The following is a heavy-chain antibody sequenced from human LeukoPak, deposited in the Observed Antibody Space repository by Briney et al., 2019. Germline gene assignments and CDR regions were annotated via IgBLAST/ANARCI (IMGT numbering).Heavy chain of an antibody. V-gene: IGHV3-30-3*01. Sequence: TGRSLRLSCAASGFTFSSYAMHWVRQAPGKGLEWVAVISYDGSNKYYADSVKGRFTISRDNSKNTLYLQMNGLRAEDTAVYYCARDGYSSSWYGTLFYWGQGTLVTVSS. CDR1: GFTFSSYA. D-gene: IGHD6-13*01. CDR3: ARDGYSSSWYGTLFY. J-gene: IGHJ4*02. CDR2: ISYDGSNK.